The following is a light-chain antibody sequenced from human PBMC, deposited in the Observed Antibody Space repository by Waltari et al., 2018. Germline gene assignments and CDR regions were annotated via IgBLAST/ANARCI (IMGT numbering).Light chain of an antibody. CDR2: VAT. CDR3: QQAKNFPAVS. J-gene: IGKJ4*01. Sequence: DIQMTQSPSSVSASVGDRVTINCRASKDIGSWLAWYQHKPGKAPKPLIYVATNLQSGVPSRFSGSGSGTDFTLTISGLQADDSAIYYCQQAKNFPAVSFGGGTKVEIK. CDR1: KDIGSW. V-gene: IGKV1-12*01.